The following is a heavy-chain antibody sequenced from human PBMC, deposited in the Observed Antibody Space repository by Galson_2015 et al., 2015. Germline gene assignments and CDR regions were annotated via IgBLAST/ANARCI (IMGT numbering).Heavy chain of an antibody. V-gene: IGHV4-31*03. CDR2: IYYSGST. CDR3: ARDHGAPFYWFDP. J-gene: IGHJ5*02. Sequence: TLSLTCTVSGGSISSGGYYWSWIRQHPGKGLEWIGYIYYSGSTYYNPSLKSRVTISVDTSKNQFSLKLSSVTAADTAVYYCARDHGAPFYWFDPWGQGTLVTVSS. D-gene: IGHD3-16*01. CDR1: GGSISSGGYY.